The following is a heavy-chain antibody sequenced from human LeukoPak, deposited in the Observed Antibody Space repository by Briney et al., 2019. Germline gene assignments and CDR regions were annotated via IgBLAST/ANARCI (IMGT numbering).Heavy chain of an antibody. Sequence: ASVKVSCKASGYTFTGYYLHWVRQAPGQGLEWMGWINPNNGGTNYAQNFQGRVIMTSDTSISTAYIQLSSLRSDDTAIYYCARIRTGTPTDWFDPWGQGTLVTVSS. J-gene: IGHJ5*02. CDR1: GYTFTGYY. CDR2: INPNNGGT. V-gene: IGHV1-2*02. D-gene: IGHD1-7*01. CDR3: ARIRTGTPTDWFDP.